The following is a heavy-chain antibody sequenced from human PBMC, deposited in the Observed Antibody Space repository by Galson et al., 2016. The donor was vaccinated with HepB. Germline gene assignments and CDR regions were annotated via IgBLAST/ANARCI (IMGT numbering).Heavy chain of an antibody. CDR1: GFTFDNFA. CDR3: VKDKTSSNYYGGDNWFDP. D-gene: IGHD4-11*01. Sequence: SLRLSCAASGFTFDNFALHWVRQVPGKGLEWVSGISWNSENTGYAASVKGRFIISRDNAKKSLYLQMNNMTTEDTAVYYCVKDKTSSNYYGGDNWFDPWGQGSQITVSS. V-gene: IGHV3-9*01. J-gene: IGHJ5*02. CDR2: ISWNSENT.